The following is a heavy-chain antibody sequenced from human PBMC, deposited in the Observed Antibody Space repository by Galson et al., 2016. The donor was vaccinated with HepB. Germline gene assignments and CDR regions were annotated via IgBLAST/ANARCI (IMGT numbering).Heavy chain of an antibody. CDR3: ARLRITMFGEADDVFDI. CDR2: IYNIGST. D-gene: IGHD3-3*01. J-gene: IGHJ3*02. CDR1: AGLISSSNW. V-gene: IGHV4-4*02. Sequence: SETLSLTCAVSAGLISSSNWRGWVRQPPGKGLERIGAIYNIGSTNYNPSLKPRTTVPVDKSTTQFSLKLSSVTAADTAVYYCARLRITMFGEADDVFDIWGQGTMVTVSS.